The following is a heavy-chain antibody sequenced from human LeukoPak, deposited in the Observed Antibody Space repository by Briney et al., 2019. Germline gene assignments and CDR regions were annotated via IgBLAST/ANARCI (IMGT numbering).Heavy chain of an antibody. D-gene: IGHD5-24*01. CDR1: GFTFSSYT. CDR3: ARTSGYNFFDY. CDR2: MSGSDGTT. V-gene: IGHV3-23*01. Sequence: GGSLRLSCAASGFTFSSYTMSWVRQAPGKGLEWVSSMSGSDGTTYYADSVKGRFAISRDNSKNTLDLQMNSLRAEDTAVYYCARTSGYNFFDYWGQGTLVTVSS. J-gene: IGHJ4*02.